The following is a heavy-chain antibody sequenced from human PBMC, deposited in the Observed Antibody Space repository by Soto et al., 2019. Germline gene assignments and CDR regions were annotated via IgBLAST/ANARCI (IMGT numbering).Heavy chain of an antibody. D-gene: IGHD2-15*01. CDR2: IFHGGNT. CDR3: ARARWYDAFDV. V-gene: IGHV4-38-2*01. J-gene: IGHJ3*01. Sequence: SETLSLTCAVSGFFISSGNYWGWIRKPPGKGLEWIGSIFHGGNTYHNPSLKSRVTISVDMSKNQFSLKLNSVTAADTAVYYCARARWYDAFDVWGQGTVVTVSS. CDR1: GFFISSGNY.